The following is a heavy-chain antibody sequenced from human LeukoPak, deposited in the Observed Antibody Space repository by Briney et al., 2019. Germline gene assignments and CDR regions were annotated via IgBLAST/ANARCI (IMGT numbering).Heavy chain of an antibody. D-gene: IGHD3-3*01. CDR3: AKDFSRWATIFLYAFDI. CDR2: ISHDRTYK. V-gene: IGHV3-30*04. J-gene: IGHJ3*02. Sequence: PGGSLRLSCAASGFIFSNYAMYWVRQAPGKGLEWVAVISHDRTYKDYSDSVKGRFTISRDNSKNTLYLQMNSLRAEDTAVYSCAKDFSRWATIFLYAFDIWGQGTMVTVSS. CDR1: GFIFSNYA.